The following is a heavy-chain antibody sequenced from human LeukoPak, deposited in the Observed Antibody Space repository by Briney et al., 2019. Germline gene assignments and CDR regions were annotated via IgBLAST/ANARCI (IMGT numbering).Heavy chain of an antibody. CDR3: ASCFGCEEVYYYDGSGPLGY. Sequence: GGSLRLSCAASGFTVSSNYMSWVRQAPGKGLEWVSIIYSGGTTYYADSVKGRFTISRDNSKNTLYLQMNSLRAEDTAVYYCASCFGCEEVYYYDGSGPLGYWGQGTLVTVSS. V-gene: IGHV3-66*01. J-gene: IGHJ4*02. D-gene: IGHD3-22*01. CDR2: IYSGGTT. CDR1: GFTVSSNY.